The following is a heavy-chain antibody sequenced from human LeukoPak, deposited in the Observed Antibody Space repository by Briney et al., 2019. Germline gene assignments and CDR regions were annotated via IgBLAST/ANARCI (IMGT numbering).Heavy chain of an antibody. J-gene: IGHJ5*02. Sequence: GGSLRLSCAASGFTFSSYAMIWVRQAPGKGLEWVSSISGSGGSTYYADSVKGRFTISRDNSKNTLYLQMNSLRAEDTAVYYCANVVRGVKGGFDPWGQGTLVTVSS. CDR3: ANVVRGVKGGFDP. V-gene: IGHV3-23*01. CDR1: GFTFSSYA. CDR2: ISGSGGST. D-gene: IGHD3-10*01.